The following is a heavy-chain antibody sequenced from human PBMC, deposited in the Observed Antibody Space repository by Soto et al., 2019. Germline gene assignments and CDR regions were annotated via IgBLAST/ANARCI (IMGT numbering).Heavy chain of an antibody. CDR3: ATERVQQVHYFDY. D-gene: IGHD6-13*01. V-gene: IGHV6-1*01. CDR2: TYYRSKWYN. J-gene: IGHJ4*02. Sequence: NWVRQASGQGLEWLGRTYYRSKWYNDYAVSVKSRITINPDTSDNQFSLQLNSVTPEDTAVYYCATERVQQVHYFDYWGQGTLVTVSS.